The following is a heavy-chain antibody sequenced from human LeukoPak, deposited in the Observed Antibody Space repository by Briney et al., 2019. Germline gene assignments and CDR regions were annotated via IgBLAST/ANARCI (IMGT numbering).Heavy chain of an antibody. D-gene: IGHD3-10*01. CDR3: ATSYYYGSGSYYVLGNDYYYYMDV. Sequence: GASVKVSCKASGYTFTNYYMHWVRQAPGQGLEWMGIINPSGGSTSYAQKFQGRVTMTRDTSISTAYMELSRLRSDDTAVYYCATSYYYGSGSYYVLGNDYYYYMDVWGRGTTVTISS. CDR1: GYTFTNYY. J-gene: IGHJ6*03. CDR2: INPSGGST. V-gene: IGHV1-46*03.